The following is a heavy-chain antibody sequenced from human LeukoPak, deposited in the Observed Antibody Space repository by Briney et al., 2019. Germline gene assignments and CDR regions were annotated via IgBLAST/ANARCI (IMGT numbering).Heavy chain of an antibody. CDR2: ISGSGGST. D-gene: IGHD3-22*01. CDR3: AKDSTYYYDSSGYYLY. J-gene: IGHJ4*02. V-gene: IGHV3-23*01. CDR1: GFTFSSYA. Sequence: PGGSLRLSCAASGFTFSSYAMSWVRQAPGKGLEWVSAISGSGGSTYYADSVKGRFTISRDNSKNTLYLKMNSLRAEDTAVYYCAKDSTYYYDSSGYYLYWGQGTLVTVSS.